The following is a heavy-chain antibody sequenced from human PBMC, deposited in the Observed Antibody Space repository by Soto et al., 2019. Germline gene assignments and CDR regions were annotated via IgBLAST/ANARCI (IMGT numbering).Heavy chain of an antibody. CDR3: ARAFSSGAANWFDP. Sequence: ASVKVSCKASGYTFTSYAMHWVRQAPGQRLEWMGWINAGNGNTKYSQKFQGRVTITRDTSASTAYMELSSLRSEDTAVYYCARAFSSGAANWFDPWGQGTLVTVSS. D-gene: IGHD2-15*01. CDR2: INAGNGNT. CDR1: GYTFTSYA. V-gene: IGHV1-3*01. J-gene: IGHJ5*02.